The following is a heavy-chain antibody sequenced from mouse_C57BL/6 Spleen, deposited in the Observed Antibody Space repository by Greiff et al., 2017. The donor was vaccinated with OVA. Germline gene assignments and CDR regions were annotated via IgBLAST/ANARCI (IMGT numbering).Heavy chain of an antibody. J-gene: IGHJ3*01. Sequence: EVKLVESGGGLVKPGGSLKLSCAASGFTFSSYAMSWVRQTPEKRLEWVATISDGGSYTSYPDNVKGRFTISRDNAKNNLYLQMSHLKSEDTAMYYCARDGYDGFAYWGQGTLVTVSA. V-gene: IGHV5-4*01. D-gene: IGHD2-14*01. CDR2: ISDGGSYT. CDR1: GFTFSSYA. CDR3: ARDGYDGFAY.